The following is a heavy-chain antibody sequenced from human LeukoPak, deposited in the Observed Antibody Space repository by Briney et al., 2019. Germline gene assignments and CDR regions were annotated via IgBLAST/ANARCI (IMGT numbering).Heavy chain of an antibody. D-gene: IGHD6-13*01. J-gene: IGHJ4*02. CDR2: TSYSGNT. Sequence: SETLSLTCTVSGYSISSGYYWGWIRQPPGKGLEWIGYTSYSGNTNYNPSLKSRVTISVETSKNEFSLKLRSVTAADTAVYYCARVTGYRIEDYFDYWGQGTLVTVSS. V-gene: IGHV4-38-2*02. CDR3: ARVTGYRIEDYFDY. CDR1: GYSISSGYY.